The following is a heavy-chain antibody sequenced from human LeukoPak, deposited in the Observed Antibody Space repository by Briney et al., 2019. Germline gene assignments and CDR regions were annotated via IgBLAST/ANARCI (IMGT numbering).Heavy chain of an antibody. CDR1: GYTFTSYG. CDR3: ARAVYYDILTGGDYYYYMDV. V-gene: IGHV1-18*01. Sequence: ASVKVSCKASGYTFTSYGISWVRQAPGQGLEWMGWISAYNGNTNYAQKLQGRVTMTTDTSTSTAYMELSSLRSEDTAVYYCARAVYYDILTGGDYYYYMDVWGKGTTVTISS. CDR2: ISAYNGNT. D-gene: IGHD3-9*01. J-gene: IGHJ6*03.